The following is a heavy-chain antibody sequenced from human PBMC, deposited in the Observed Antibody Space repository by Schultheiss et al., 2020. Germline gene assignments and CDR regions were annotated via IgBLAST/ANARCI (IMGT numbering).Heavy chain of an antibody. Sequence: GESLKISCAASGFTFSDYWMHWVRQAPGKGLVWVSAISGSGGSTYYADSVKGRFTISRDNSKNTLYLQMNSLKTEDTAVYYCTTETIFGVVSYGEDYWGQGTLVTVSS. CDR3: TTETIFGVVSYGEDY. D-gene: IGHD3-3*01. J-gene: IGHJ4*02. CDR2: ISGSGGST. CDR1: GFTFSDYW. V-gene: IGHV3-23*01.